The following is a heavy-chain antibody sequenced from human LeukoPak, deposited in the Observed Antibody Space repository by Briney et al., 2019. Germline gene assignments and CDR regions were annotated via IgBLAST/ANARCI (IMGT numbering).Heavy chain of an antibody. CDR3: AREGGPYRPLDY. V-gene: IGHV4-4*02. CDR1: GGSISNTNW. CDR2: VNLQGST. J-gene: IGHJ4*02. Sequence: SETLSLTCGVSGGSISNTNWWTLVRQPPGKGLEWIGEVNLQGSTNYYPSLKSRVAISVDKSENHISLKLTSVTAADTAVYYCAREGGPYRPLDYSGQGTLVTVAS.